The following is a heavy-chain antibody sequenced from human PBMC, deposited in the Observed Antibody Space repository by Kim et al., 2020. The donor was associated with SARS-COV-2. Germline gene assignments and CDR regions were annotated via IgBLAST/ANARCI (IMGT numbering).Heavy chain of an antibody. Sequence: KLQGRGKIPRDNSTSTAYLELSSLRSEDTAVYYCARAQYYYDSSGYYFDYWGQGTLVTVSS. J-gene: IGHJ4*02. D-gene: IGHD3-22*01. CDR3: ARAQYYYDSSGYYFDY. V-gene: IGHV1-69*04.